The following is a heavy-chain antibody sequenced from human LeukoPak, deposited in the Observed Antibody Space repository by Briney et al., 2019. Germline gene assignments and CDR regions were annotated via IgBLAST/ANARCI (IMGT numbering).Heavy chain of an antibody. Sequence: PSDTLSLTCTVSGGSISSSSYYWGWIRQPPGKGLEWMGSIYYSGSTYYHPSLKSRVTISVGTSKNQFSLKLSSVTAADTAVYYCARDPADYDSSGYFNDAFDIWGQGTMVTVSS. CDR2: IYYSGST. D-gene: IGHD3-22*01. CDR3: ARDPADYDSSGYFNDAFDI. J-gene: IGHJ3*02. CDR1: GGSISSSSYY. V-gene: IGHV4-39*07.